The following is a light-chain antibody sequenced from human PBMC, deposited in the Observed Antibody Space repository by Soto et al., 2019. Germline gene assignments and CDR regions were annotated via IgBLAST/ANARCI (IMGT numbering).Light chain of an antibody. J-gene: IGKJ1*01. Sequence: EIVLTQSPGTLSLSPGEGATLSCRASQTVSNNLAWYQQKPGQAPRLLIYAASIRATGIPARFSGSGSGTEFTLTISSLQSEDFAVYYCQQYNNWPPVTFGQGTKVDIK. CDR1: QTVSNN. CDR2: AAS. V-gene: IGKV3-15*01. CDR3: QQYNNWPPVT.